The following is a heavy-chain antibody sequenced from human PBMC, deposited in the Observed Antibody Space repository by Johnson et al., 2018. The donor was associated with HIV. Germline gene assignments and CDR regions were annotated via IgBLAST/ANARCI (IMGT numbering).Heavy chain of an antibody. V-gene: IGHV3-9*01. J-gene: IGHJ3*02. D-gene: IGHD3-10*01. Sequence: VQLVESGGGLVQPGGSLRLSCAASGFTFGHFAIHWVRQPPGKGLEWVSGMSWNSGSVGYADSVKGRFTISRDNAKNSLYLQMNSLSAEDTAVYYCARPDLGLWFRESNAFDIWGQGTMVTVSS. CDR1: GFTFGHFA. CDR3: ARPDLGLWFRESNAFDI. CDR2: MSWNSGSV.